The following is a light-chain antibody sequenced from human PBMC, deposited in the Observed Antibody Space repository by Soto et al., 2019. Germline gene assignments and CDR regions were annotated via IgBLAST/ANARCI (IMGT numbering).Light chain of an antibody. CDR3: QAWDSSTVV. Sequence: SFELTQPPSVSVSPGQTASITCSGDKLGDKYGCWYQQKPGQSPVLVIYQDSKRPSGIPERFSGSNSGNTATLTISGTQAMDEADYYCQAWDSSTVVFGGGTKLTV. V-gene: IGLV3-1*01. J-gene: IGLJ2*01. CDR2: QDS. CDR1: KLGDKY.